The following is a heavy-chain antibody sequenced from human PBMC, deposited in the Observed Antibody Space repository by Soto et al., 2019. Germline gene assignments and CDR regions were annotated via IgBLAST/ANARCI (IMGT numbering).Heavy chain of an antibody. J-gene: IGHJ4*02. Sequence: QVQLVESGGGVVQPGRSLRLSCAASGFTVSSYAMHWVRQAPGKGLEWVAVISYDGSNKYYADSVKGRFTISRDNSKNTLYLQMNSLRAGDTAVYYCARDREGGWLVISHCFEYWGQGTLVTVSS. D-gene: IGHD6-19*01. CDR1: GFTVSSYA. CDR3: ARDREGGWLVISHCFEY. V-gene: IGHV3-30-3*01. CDR2: ISYDGSNK.